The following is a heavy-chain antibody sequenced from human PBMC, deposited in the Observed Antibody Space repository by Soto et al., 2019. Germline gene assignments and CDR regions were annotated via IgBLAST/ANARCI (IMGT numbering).Heavy chain of an antibody. CDR1: GYTFTAYY. Sequence: QVHLVQSGAEVKNPGASVKVSCKASGYTFTAYYIHWVRQAPGQGLEWMGRSNAHSGGKKIAQQFQAWVTMTWDTSISTASMELSRLKSDDTAVYYCARGMASSYFDYWGQGTLVTVSS. D-gene: IGHD6-19*01. J-gene: IGHJ4*02. V-gene: IGHV1-2*04. CDR3: ARGMASSYFDY. CDR2: SNAHSGGK.